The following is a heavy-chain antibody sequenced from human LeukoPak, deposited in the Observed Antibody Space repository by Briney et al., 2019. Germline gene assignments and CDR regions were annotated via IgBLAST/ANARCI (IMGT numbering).Heavy chain of an antibody. D-gene: IGHD6-19*01. V-gene: IGHV1-2*02. Sequence: AAVKVSSTASGYTFIAYYIHWVRQAPGQGGEGMGWINPDSGGTNYAQKFQGRVTMTRDTSITTAYMELSGLRSDDTAVYYCARVIGSGWFFDYWGQGTLVTVSS. CDR2: INPDSGGT. CDR1: GYTFIAYY. CDR3: ARVIGSGWFFDY. J-gene: IGHJ4*02.